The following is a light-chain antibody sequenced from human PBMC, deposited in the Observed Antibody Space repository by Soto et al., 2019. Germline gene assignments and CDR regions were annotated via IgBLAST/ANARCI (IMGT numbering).Light chain of an antibody. V-gene: IGKV1-5*01. CDR1: QNIFTW. Sequence: DIQMTQSPSTLSASVGDRVTISCRASQNIFTWLAWYQQKPGKAPKXLIYDASSLESGVPSRFSGSGSGTEFTLTISSLQSEDFEVYYCQQYGSSPWTFGQGTKVDIK. J-gene: IGKJ1*01. CDR3: QQYGSSPWT. CDR2: DAS.